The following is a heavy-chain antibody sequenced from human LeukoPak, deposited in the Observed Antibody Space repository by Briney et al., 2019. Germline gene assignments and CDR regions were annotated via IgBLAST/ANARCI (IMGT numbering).Heavy chain of an antibody. CDR2: ISSSSSYI. CDR3: ARTYYYDSSGYREDWFDP. CDR1: GFTFSSYS. Sequence: PGGSLRLSCAASGFTFSSYSMNWVRQAPGKGLEWVSSISSSSSYIYYADSVKGRFTISRDNAKKSLYLRMNSLRAEDTAVYYCARTYYYDSSGYREDWFDPWGQGTLVTVSS. J-gene: IGHJ5*02. V-gene: IGHV3-21*01. D-gene: IGHD3-22*01.